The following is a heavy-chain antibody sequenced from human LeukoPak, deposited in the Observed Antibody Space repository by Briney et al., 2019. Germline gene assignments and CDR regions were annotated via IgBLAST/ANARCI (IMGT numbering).Heavy chain of an antibody. CDR1: GFTFSSYA. CDR2: ISGSGGST. Sequence: GGSLRLSCAASGFTFSSYAMNWVRQAPGKGLEWVSSISGSGGSTYYADPVKGRFTISRDYSKNTLYLQMNSLRAEDPAVYYCAKDFRTIAARLGVDYWGQGTLVTVSS. J-gene: IGHJ4*02. V-gene: IGHV3-23*01. D-gene: IGHD6-6*01. CDR3: AKDFRTIAARLGVDY.